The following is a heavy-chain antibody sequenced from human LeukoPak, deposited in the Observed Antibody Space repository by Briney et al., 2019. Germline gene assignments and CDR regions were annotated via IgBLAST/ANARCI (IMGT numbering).Heavy chain of an antibody. CDR2: IYYSGST. CDR3: ARVILPTMIVDY. D-gene: IGHD3-22*01. CDR1: GGSISSYY. J-gene: IGHJ4*02. V-gene: IGHV4-59*01. Sequence: SETLSRTCTVSGGSISSYYWSWIRQPPGKGLEWIGYIYYSGSTNYNPSLKSRVTISVDTSKNQFSLKLSSVTAADTAVYYCARVILPTMIVDYWGQGTLVTVSS.